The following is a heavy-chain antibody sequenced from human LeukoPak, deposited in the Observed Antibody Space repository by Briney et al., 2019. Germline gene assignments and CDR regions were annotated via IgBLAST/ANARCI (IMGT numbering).Heavy chain of an antibody. CDR3: ARDIDLPDPYYFDY. CDR2: ISSSSSYI. D-gene: IGHD3-16*02. J-gene: IGHJ4*02. Sequence: PGGSLRLSCAASGFTFSSYSMNWVRQAPGKGLEWVSSISSSSSYIYYADSVKGRFTISRDNAKNSLYLQMNSLRAEDTAVYYCARDIDLPDPYYFDYWGQGTLVTVSS. CDR1: GFTFSSYS. V-gene: IGHV3-21*01.